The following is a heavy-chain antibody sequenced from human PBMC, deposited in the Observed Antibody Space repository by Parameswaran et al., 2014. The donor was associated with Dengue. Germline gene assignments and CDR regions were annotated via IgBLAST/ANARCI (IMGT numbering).Heavy chain of an antibody. V-gene: IGHV3-30*03. D-gene: IGHD4-11*01. CDR2: ISYDGSNK. Sequence: WIRQPPGKGLEWVAVISYDGSNKYYADSVKGRFTISRDNSKNTLYLQMNSLRAEDTAVYYCAIDDYSYYYGMDVWGQGTTVTVSS. CDR3: AIDDYSYYYGMDV. J-gene: IGHJ6*02.